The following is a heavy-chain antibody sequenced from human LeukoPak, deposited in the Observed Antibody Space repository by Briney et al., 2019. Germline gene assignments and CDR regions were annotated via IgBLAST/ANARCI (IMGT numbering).Heavy chain of an antibody. J-gene: IGHJ4*02. D-gene: IGHD3-9*01. CDR3: ATNPLPSDYDILTGPPYYFDY. Sequence: ASVKVSCKASGGTFSSYAISWVRQAPGQGLEWMGGIIPIFGTANYAQRFQGRVTITTDESTSTAYMELSSLRSEDTAVYYCATNPLPSDYDILTGPPYYFDYWGQGTLVTVSS. CDR2: IIPIFGTA. CDR1: GGTFSSYA. V-gene: IGHV1-69*05.